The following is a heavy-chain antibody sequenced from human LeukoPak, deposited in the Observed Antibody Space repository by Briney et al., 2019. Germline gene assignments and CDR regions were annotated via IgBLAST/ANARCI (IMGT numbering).Heavy chain of an antibody. V-gene: IGHV4-59*01. Sequence: PSETLSLTCTVSGGSISSYYWSWIRQPPGKGLEWIGYIYYGGSTNYNPSLKSRVTISVDTSKNQFSLKLSSVTAADTAVYYCARRSSGARDFDYWGQGTLVTVSS. J-gene: IGHJ4*02. CDR3: ARRSSGARDFDY. D-gene: IGHD6-19*01. CDR2: IYYGGST. CDR1: GGSISSYY.